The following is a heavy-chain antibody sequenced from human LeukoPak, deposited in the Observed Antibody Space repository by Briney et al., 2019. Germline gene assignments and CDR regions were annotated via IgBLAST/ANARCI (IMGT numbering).Heavy chain of an antibody. D-gene: IGHD3-16*01. CDR3: AKDRDDYVWGSYLGAFDI. CDR1: GSTFSSYA. CDR2: ISGSGGST. V-gene: IGHV3-23*01. Sequence: GSLRLSCAASGSTFSSYAMSWVRQAPGKGLEWVSLISGSGGSTYYADSVKGRFTISRDNSKNTLYLQMNSLRAEDTAVFYCAKDRDDYVWGSYLGAFDIWGQGTMVTVSS. J-gene: IGHJ3*02.